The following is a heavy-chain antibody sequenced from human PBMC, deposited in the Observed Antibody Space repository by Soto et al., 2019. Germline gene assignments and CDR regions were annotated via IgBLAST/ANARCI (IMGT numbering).Heavy chain of an antibody. CDR2: IFHGGNT. Sequence: SETLSLTCAFSCFFIISGNYWGWIRKPPGKGLEWIGSIFHGGNTYYNPSLKSRVTISVDMSKNQFSLKLNSVTAADTAVYYLAMARCYDAFDVWEEGTVVTVS. D-gene: IGHD4-17*01. J-gene: IGHJ3*01. V-gene: IGHV4-38-2*01. CDR1: CFFIISGNY. CDR3: AMARCYDAFDV.